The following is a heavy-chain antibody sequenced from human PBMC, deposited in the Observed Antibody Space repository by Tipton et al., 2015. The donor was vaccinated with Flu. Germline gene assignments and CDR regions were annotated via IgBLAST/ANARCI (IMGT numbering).Heavy chain of an antibody. Sequence: VQLVQSGAEVKKPGESLKISCNASGYSFTNYWIGWVRQRPGKGLEWMGIIYPTDSETTYSPSFRGHVTISVDKSTNTAYLRWSSLTTSDSAVYYCARHGSGSGSYSSHYYYYYDLDVWGQGTAVTVSS. J-gene: IGHJ6*02. CDR2: IYPTDSET. D-gene: IGHD3-10*01. CDR3: ARHGSGSGSYSSHYYYYYDLDV. V-gene: IGHV5-51*01. CDR1: GYSFTNYW.